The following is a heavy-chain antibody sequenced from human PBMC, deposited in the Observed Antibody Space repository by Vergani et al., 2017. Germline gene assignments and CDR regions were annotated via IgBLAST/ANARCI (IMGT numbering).Heavy chain of an antibody. Sequence: EVQLVESGGGLVPPGRSLRLSCAASGFSFGDYAMTWVRQAPGKGLEWVAFISSSSTYIYYADSVKGRFTISRDNAKNSLYLQMNSLRAEDTAVYYCARVEKTLCSGGSCYSVDAFDIWGQGTMVTVSS. CDR3: ARVEKTLCSGGSCYSVDAFDI. CDR1: GFSFGDYA. D-gene: IGHD2-15*01. V-gene: IGHV3-21*02. J-gene: IGHJ3*02. CDR2: ISSSSTYI.